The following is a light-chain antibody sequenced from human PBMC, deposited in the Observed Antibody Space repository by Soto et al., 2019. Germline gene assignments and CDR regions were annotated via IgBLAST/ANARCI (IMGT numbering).Light chain of an antibody. CDR3: QQYGSSLIT. V-gene: IGKV3-20*01. Sequence: EIVLTQYPGNLSLSPGERATLSCRASQSVSSSYLAWYQQKHGQAPRLIIYGASSRATGIPDRFSGSVSGTDGTLTISRLETEDGSVYDCQQYGSSLITFGQGTRLEIK. CDR1: QSVSSSY. J-gene: IGKJ5*01. CDR2: GAS.